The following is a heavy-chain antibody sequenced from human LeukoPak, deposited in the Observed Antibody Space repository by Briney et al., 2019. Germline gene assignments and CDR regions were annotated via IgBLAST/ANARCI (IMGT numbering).Heavy chain of an antibody. Sequence: APVKVSCKASGGTFSSYAISWVRQAPGQGLEWMGRIIPILGIANYAQKFQGRVTITADKSTSTAYMELSSLRSEDTAVYYCASQSAFRYSGSYYSDYWGQGTLVTVSS. CDR1: GGTFSSYA. CDR3: ASQSAFRYSGSYYSDY. D-gene: IGHD1-26*01. J-gene: IGHJ4*02. CDR2: IIPILGIA. V-gene: IGHV1-69*04.